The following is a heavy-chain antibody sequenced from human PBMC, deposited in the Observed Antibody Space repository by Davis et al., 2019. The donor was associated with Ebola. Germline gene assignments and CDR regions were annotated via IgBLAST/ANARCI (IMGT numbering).Heavy chain of an antibody. V-gene: IGHV5-51*01. J-gene: IGHJ4*02. CDR2: IYPGDSDT. CDR3: ARRGRIPVAGTDHFDF. CDR1: GYRFTSQW. D-gene: IGHD6-19*01. Sequence: KVSCKGSGYRFTSQWIAWVRQVPGKGLEWMGIIYPGDSDTRYSPSFQGQVTISADKSISTAYLQWSSLRASDSAMYYCARRGRIPVAGTDHFDFWGQGTLVTVSS.